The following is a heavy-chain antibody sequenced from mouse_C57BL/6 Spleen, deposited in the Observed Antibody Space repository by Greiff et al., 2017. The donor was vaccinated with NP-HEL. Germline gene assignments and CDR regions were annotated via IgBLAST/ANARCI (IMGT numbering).Heavy chain of an antibody. CDR3: AGRWDVGYFEV. D-gene: IGHD4-1*01. V-gene: IGHV1-54*01. CDR2: INPGSGGT. J-gene: IGHJ1*03. CDR1: GYAFTNYL. Sequence: QVQLQQSGAELVRPGTSVKVSCKASGYAFTNYLIEWVKQRPGQGLEWIGVINPGSGGTYYNEKFKGKATLTADKSSSTAYMQLSSLTSEDSAVYFCAGRWDVGYFEVWGTGTTVTVAS.